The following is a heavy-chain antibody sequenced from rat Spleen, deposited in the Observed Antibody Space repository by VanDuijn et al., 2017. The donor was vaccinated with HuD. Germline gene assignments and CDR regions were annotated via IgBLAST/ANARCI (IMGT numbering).Heavy chain of an antibody. D-gene: IGHD1-5*01. J-gene: IGHJ2*01. V-gene: IGHV2-13*01. CDR2: IWGNGNT. CDR3: TVIGTTPHWFDY. Sequence: QVQLKESGPGLVQPSQTLSLTCTVSGFSLSNYGVIWVRQPPGAGLEWMGVIWGNGNTNYNSTLKSRLSISRDTSKSQVFLKMNSLQTEDTAIYFCTVIGTTPHWFDYWGQGVMVTVSS. CDR1: GFSLSNYG.